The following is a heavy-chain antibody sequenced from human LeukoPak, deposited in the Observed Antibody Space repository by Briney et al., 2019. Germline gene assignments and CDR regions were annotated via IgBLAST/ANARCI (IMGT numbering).Heavy chain of an antibody. V-gene: IGHV4-34*01. CDR1: GGSFSGYY. Sequence: SETLLLTCAVYGGSFSGYYWSWIRQPPGKGLEWIGEINHSGSTNYNPSLKSRVTISVDTSKNQFSLKLSSVTAADTAVYYCARKTSCYYDSSGYQLMDYWGQGSLVTVSS. CDR3: ARKTSCYYDSSGYQLMDY. J-gene: IGHJ4*02. CDR2: INHSGST. D-gene: IGHD3-22*01.